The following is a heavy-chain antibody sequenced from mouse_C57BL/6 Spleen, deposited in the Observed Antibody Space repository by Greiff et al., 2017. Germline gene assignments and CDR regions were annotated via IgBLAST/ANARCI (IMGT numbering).Heavy chain of an antibody. CDR1: GYTFTSYW. CDR3: ARRRLGAMDY. V-gene: IGHV1-61*01. Sequence: QVQLQQSGAELVRPGSSVKLSCKASGYTFTSYWMDWVKQRPGQGLEWIGNIYPSDSETHYNQKFKDKATLTVDKSSSTAYMQLSSLTSEDSAVYYCARRRLGAMDYWGQGTSVTVSS. CDR2: IYPSDSET. J-gene: IGHJ4*01.